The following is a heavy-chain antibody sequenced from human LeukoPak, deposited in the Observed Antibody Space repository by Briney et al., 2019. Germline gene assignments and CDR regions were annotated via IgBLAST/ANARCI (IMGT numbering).Heavy chain of an antibody. CDR3: AREGAGHYDILTGYYYFDY. CDR2: IIPIFGTA. D-gene: IGHD3-9*01. J-gene: IGHJ4*02. V-gene: IGHV1-69*01. Sequence: GSSVKVSCKASGGTFSSYAISWVRRAPGQGLEWMGGIIPIFGTANYAQKFQGRVTITADESTSTAYMELSSLRSEDTAVYYCAREGAGHYDILTGYYYFDYWGQGTLVTVSS. CDR1: GGTFSSYA.